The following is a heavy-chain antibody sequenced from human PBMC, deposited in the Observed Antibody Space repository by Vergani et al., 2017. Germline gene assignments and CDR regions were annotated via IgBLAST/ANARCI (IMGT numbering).Heavy chain of an antibody. D-gene: IGHD3-9*01. CDR3: AREPPLTGFFDY. Sequence: VQLVQSGAEVGKPGASVKISCKASGYTFTAYYIPWVRQAPEQGLEWVGVISPDGFSTLYAQKFQGRVTITRDTSTSTVYVEVTSLRSDDTAVYYCAREPPLTGFFDYWGQGTLVTVAS. J-gene: IGHJ4*02. CDR1: GYTFTAYY. CDR2: ISPDGFST. V-gene: IGHV1-46*03.